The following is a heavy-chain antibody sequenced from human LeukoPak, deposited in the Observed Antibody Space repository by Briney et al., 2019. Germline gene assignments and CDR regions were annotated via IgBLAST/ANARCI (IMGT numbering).Heavy chain of an antibody. CDR2: INPSGSST. D-gene: IGHD3-10*01. CDR3: AKDGVWIGEKKANMDI. Sequence: ASVKVSCKASGYTFTSHYMHWVRQAPGQGLEWMGLINPSGSSTLYAQRFQGGVTMTRDMSTTTDYMELSSLRSEDTAVYYCAKDGVWIGEKKANMDIWGKGTTV. J-gene: IGHJ6*03. CDR1: GYTFTSHY. V-gene: IGHV1-46*01.